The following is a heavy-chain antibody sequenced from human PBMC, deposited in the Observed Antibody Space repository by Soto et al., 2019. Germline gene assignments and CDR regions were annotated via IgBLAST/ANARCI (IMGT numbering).Heavy chain of an antibody. Sequence: PXXSLRLSCAASGFTFSSYDMHWVLQATGKGLEWVSAIGTAGDTYYPGSVKGRFTISRENAKNSLYLQMNSMRAGDTAVYYCARGDHYYYYMDVWGKGTTVTVSS. J-gene: IGHJ6*03. CDR1: GFTFSSYD. V-gene: IGHV3-13*01. CDR2: IGTAGDT. CDR3: ARGDHYYYYMDV.